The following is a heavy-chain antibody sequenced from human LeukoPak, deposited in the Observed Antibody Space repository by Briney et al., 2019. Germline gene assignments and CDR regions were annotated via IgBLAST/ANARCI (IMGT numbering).Heavy chain of an antibody. V-gene: IGHV3-66*01. J-gene: IGHJ5*02. CDR1: GFTVSSNY. CDR2: IYSGGST. D-gene: IGHD4-17*01. CDR3: AREAGVYGDYRWFDP. Sequence: GGSLRLSCAASGFTVSSNYMSWVRQAPGKGLEWVSVIYSGGSTYYADSVKGRFTISRDNSKNTLYLQMNSLRAEDTAVYYCAREAGVYGDYRWFDPWGQGTLVTVSS.